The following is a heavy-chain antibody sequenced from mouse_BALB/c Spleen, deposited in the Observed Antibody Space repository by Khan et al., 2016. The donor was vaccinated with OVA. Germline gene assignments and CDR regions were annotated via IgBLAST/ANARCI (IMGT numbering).Heavy chain of an antibody. CDR3: ARGGYGGFAF. CDR1: GYTFSSYW. Sequence: QIQLVQSGGDLMKPGASVKISCKATGYTFSSYWIEWVKQRPGHGLEWIGQIFPGSVSITYNEKFKGKATFTADTSSNTAYMQLSSLTSEDSAVYYFARGGYGGFAFWGQGTLVTVSA. J-gene: IGHJ3*01. CDR2: IFPGSVSI. D-gene: IGHD2-2*01. V-gene: IGHV1-9*01.